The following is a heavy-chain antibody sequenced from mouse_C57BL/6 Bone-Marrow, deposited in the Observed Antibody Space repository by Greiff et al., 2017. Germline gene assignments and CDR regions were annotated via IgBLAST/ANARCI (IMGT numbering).Heavy chain of an antibody. Sequence: VQLQQPGAELVKPGASVTMSCKASGYTFTSYWITWVKQRPGQGLEWIGDISPGSGSTNYNEQFKSKATLTLDTSSSTAYMQLSSLTSEASAVYYGARWVLRLDYAMDYWGQGTSVTVSS. CDR1: GYTFTSYW. J-gene: IGHJ4*01. V-gene: IGHV1-55*01. CDR2: ISPGSGST. D-gene: IGHD2-3*01. CDR3: ARWVLRLDYAMDY.